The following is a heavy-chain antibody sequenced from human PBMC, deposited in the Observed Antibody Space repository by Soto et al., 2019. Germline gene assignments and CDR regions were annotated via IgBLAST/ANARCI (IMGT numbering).Heavy chain of an antibody. D-gene: IGHD2-8*01. CDR1: GFTFTNAW. Sequence: EVQLVESGGGLVKPGGSLRLSCAASGFTFTNAWINWVRQDPGKGLEWVGRIKSKTDGGTTDYAEPVKGRFAISRDDSNNMVYLQMNSLKIEDTAVYYCTTDSYSTIIRVRFDYWGHGTLVTVSS. CDR3: TTDSYSTIIRVRFDY. V-gene: IGHV3-15*07. J-gene: IGHJ4*01. CDR2: IKSKTDGGTT.